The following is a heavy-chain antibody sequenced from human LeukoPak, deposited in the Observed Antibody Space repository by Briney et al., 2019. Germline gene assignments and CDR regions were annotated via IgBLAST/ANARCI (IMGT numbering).Heavy chain of an antibody. D-gene: IGHD2-2*01. CDR3: ARTDIVVVPAARFLRWFDP. V-gene: IGHV4-30-2*01. CDR2: TYHSGST. Sequence: PSQTLSLTCTVSGGSISSGGYYWSWIRQPPGKGLEWIGYTYHSGSTYYNPSLKSRVTISVDRSKNQFSLKLSSVTAADTAVYYCARTDIVVVPAARFLRWFDPWGQGTLVTVSS. CDR1: GGSISSGGYY. J-gene: IGHJ5*02.